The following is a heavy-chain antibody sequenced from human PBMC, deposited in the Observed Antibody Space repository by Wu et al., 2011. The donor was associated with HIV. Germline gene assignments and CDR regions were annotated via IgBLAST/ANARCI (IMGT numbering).Heavy chain of an antibody. CDR1: GGTFNTYS. Sequence: QVQLVQSGAEVKKPGSSVKVSCKASGGTFNTYSITWVRQAPGHRLEWMGGIIPIFGTAKYAQKFQGRVTITADKSTSTAYMELSSLTSEDTAVYYCARDLGGDEDYWGQGTLGHRLL. J-gene: IGHJ4*02. CDR2: IIPIFGTA. D-gene: IGHD2-21*01. CDR3: ARDLGGDEDY. V-gene: IGHV1-69*06.